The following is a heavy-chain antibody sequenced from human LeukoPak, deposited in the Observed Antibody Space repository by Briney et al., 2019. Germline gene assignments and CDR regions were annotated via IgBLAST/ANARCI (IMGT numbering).Heavy chain of an antibody. V-gene: IGHV4-59*08. CDR3: ARDIAVAGEELFDY. D-gene: IGHD6-19*01. CDR1: GGSISSYY. J-gene: IGHJ4*02. CDR2: IYYSGST. Sequence: PSETLSLTCTVSGGSISSYYWSWIRQPPGKGLEWIGYIYYSGSTNYNPSLKSRVTISVDTSKNQFSLKLSSVTAADTAVYYCARDIAVAGEELFDYWGQGTLVTVSS.